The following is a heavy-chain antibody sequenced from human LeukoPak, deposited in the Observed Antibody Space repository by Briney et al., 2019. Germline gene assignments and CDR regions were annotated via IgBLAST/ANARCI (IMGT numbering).Heavy chain of an antibody. J-gene: IGHJ3*02. CDR3: ARGHYYDSSGSYDAFDI. Sequence: GRSLRLSCAASGFTFSSYAMHWVRQAPGKGLEWVAVISYDGSNKYYADSVKGRFTISRDNSKNTLYLQMNSLRAEDTAVYYCARGHYYDSSGSYDAFDIWGQGTMVTVSS. CDR1: GFTFSSYA. D-gene: IGHD3-22*01. V-gene: IGHV3-30-3*01. CDR2: ISYDGSNK.